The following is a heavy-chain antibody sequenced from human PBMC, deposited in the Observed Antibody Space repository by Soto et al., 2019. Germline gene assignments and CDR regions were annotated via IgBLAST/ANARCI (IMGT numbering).Heavy chain of an antibody. CDR3: ARGPSGDKVDS. CDR2: IYNGGST. D-gene: IGHD7-27*01. Sequence: QVQLQESGPGLVKPSQTLSLTCTVSGGSISTVNYWWSWIRQSPDMGLEWIGHIYNGGSTYNNPSLESRVTMXVXXXXXXXXXXXXXXXXXXXXXXXCARGPSGDKVDSWGQGTLVTVSS. V-gene: IGHV4-30-4*01. CDR1: GGSISTVNYW. J-gene: IGHJ4*02.